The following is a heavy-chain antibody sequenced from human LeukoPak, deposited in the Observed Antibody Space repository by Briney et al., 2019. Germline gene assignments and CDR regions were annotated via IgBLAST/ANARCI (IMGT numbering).Heavy chain of an antibody. CDR3: ARGAHSGYDPYYYGMDV. Sequence: SETLSLTCAVYGGSFSGYYWSWIRQPPGKGLEWIGEINHSGSTNYNPSLKSRVSISVDTSKNQFSLKLSSVTAADTAVYYCARGAHSGYDPYYYGMDVWGQGTTVTVSS. CDR2: INHSGST. CDR1: GGSFSGYY. V-gene: IGHV4-34*01. D-gene: IGHD5-12*01. J-gene: IGHJ6*02.